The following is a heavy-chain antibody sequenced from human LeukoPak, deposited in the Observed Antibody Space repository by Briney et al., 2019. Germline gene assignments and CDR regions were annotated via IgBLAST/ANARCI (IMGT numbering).Heavy chain of an antibody. V-gene: IGHV1-69*05. CDR1: GGTFSSYA. CDR3: ARRFYYGSGSHYKRYYYYYMDV. D-gene: IGHD3-10*01. Sequence: SVKVSCKASGGTFSSYAISWVRQAPGQGLEWMGGIIPIFGTANYAQKFQGRVTITTDESTSTAYMGLRSLRSDDTAVYYCARRFYYGSGSHYKRYYYYYMDVWGKGTTVTVSS. J-gene: IGHJ6*03. CDR2: IIPIFGTA.